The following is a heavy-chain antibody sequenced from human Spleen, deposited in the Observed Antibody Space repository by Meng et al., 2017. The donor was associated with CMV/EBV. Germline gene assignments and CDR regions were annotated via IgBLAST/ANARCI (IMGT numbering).Heavy chain of an antibody. CDR3: ARQGTRIKDAFDI. V-gene: IGHV4-39*01. D-gene: IGHD3-10*01. CDR1: GGSISTSTYY. Sequence: SETLSLTCTVSGGSISTSTYYWAWILQPPGKGLQWIGKFYYSGSTYYHPSLKRRVTISLDTSKSQFSLRLTSVTAADTAVYYCARQGTRIKDAFDIWGQGTMVTVSS. CDR2: FYYSGST. J-gene: IGHJ3*02.